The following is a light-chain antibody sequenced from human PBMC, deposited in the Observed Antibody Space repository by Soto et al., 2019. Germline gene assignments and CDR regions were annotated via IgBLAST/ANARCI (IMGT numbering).Light chain of an antibody. V-gene: IGKV3-20*01. CDR2: GAS. CDR3: QQYGTSPIT. J-gene: IGKJ5*01. CDR1: QSVSSSY. Sequence: EIVLTQSPGTLSLSPGERATLSCRASQSVSSSYLAWYQHKPGQAPRLLIYGASSRATGIPDRFSGSGSGTDFTFIISRLEPEDFAVYYCQQYGTSPITFGQGTRLEIK.